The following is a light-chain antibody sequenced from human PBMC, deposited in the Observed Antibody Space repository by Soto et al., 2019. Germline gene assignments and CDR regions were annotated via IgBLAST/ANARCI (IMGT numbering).Light chain of an antibody. CDR3: QQYGTSLLT. CDR1: QSVSSN. J-gene: IGKJ4*01. Sequence: EIVMTQSPATLSVSPGERATLSCRASQSVSSNLALYQQIRCQAPRLLIYGASTRATGSPDRFSGRGSGTDFTLTISRLEPEDFAVYYCQQYGTSLLTFGGGTKVDI. V-gene: IGKV3-20*01. CDR2: GAS.